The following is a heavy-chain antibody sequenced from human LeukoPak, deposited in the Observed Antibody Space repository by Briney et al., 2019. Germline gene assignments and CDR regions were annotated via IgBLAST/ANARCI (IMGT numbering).Heavy chain of an antibody. CDR1: GYSFTTYL. D-gene: IGHD2-2*01. Sequence: GGSLKISLRGSGYSFTTYLIDWVRQMPGKGLEGMVINYPCDSDTRYSPSFEAQVTMQDDKSINTAYLQWSSVKASDTAVYYCARRQGCSSTSCPPDYWGQGSLVSVSS. CDR3: ARRQGCSSTSCPPDY. V-gene: IGHV5-51*01. CDR2: NYPCDSDT. J-gene: IGHJ4*02.